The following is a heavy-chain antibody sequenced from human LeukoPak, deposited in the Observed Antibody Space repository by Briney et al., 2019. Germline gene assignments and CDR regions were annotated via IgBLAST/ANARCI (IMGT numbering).Heavy chain of an antibody. J-gene: IGHJ3*02. CDR1: GGTFSSYA. Sequence: SVKVSCKASGGTFSSYAISWVRQAPGQGLEWMGRIIPIFGTANYAQKFQGRVTITTDESTSTAYMELSSLRSEDTAVYYCATGIRRDAFDIWGQGTMVTVSS. CDR2: IIPIFGTA. CDR3: ATGIRRDAFDI. V-gene: IGHV1-69*05. D-gene: IGHD2-15*01.